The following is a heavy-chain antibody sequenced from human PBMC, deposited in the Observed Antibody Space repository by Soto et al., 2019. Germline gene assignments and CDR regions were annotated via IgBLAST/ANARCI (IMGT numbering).Heavy chain of an antibody. V-gene: IGHV3-30*18. Sequence: GGSLRLSCAASGFTFSSYGMHWVRQSPGKGLEWVAVISYDGSNKYYADSVKGRFTISRDNSKNTLYLQMNSLRAEDTAVYYCAKVPRGSGPDLYYYYYGMDVWGQGTTVTVSS. CDR3: AKVPRGSGPDLYYYYYGMDV. CDR1: GFTFSSYG. J-gene: IGHJ6*02. CDR2: ISYDGSNK. D-gene: IGHD6-19*01.